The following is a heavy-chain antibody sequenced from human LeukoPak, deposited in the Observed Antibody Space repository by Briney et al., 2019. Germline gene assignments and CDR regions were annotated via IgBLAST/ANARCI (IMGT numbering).Heavy chain of an antibody. CDR1: GGSISSGGYY. CDR3: ARDNTAMDDSFDY. D-gene: IGHD5-18*01. V-gene: IGHV4-31*03. Sequence: SQTLSLTCTVSGGSISSGGYYWSWIRQHPGKGLEWIGYIYYSGSTYYNPSLKSRVTISVDTPKNQFSLKLSSVTAADTAVYYCARDNTAMDDSFDYWGQGTLVTVSS. J-gene: IGHJ4*02. CDR2: IYYSGST.